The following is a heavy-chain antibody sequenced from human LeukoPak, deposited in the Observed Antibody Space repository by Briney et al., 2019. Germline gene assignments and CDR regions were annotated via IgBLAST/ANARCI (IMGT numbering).Heavy chain of an antibody. CDR1: GYTFTSYG. V-gene: IGHV1-18*01. Sequence: VASVKVSCKASGYTFTSYGISWVRQAPGQGLEWMGWISAYNGNTNYAQKLQGRVTMTRNTSISTAYMELSSLRSEDTAVYYCARSRGFDWLPHYYYYYGMDVWGQGTTVTVSS. D-gene: IGHD3-9*01. J-gene: IGHJ6*02. CDR2: ISAYNGNT. CDR3: ARSRGFDWLPHYYYYYGMDV.